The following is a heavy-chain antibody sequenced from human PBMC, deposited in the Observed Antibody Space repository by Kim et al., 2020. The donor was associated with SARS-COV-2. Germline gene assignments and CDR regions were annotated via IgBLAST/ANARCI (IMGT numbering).Heavy chain of an antibody. V-gene: IGHV4-4*02. CDR3: ASVPGIAAALGWFDP. CDR2: IYHSGST. Sequence: SETLSLTCAVSGGSISSSNWWSWVRQPPGKGLEWIGEIYHSGSTNYNPSLKSRVTISVDKSKNTFSLTLSSVTAADTAVYYCASVPGIAAALGWFDPWGQGTLVTVSS. D-gene: IGHD6-13*01. CDR1: GGSISSSNW. J-gene: IGHJ5*02.